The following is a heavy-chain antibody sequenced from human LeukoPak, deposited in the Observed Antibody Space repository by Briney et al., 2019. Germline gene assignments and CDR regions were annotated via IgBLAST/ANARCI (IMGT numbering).Heavy chain of an antibody. Sequence: SETLSLTCAVPGGSISSYYWSWIRQPPGKGLEWIGYIYYSGSTNYNPSLKSRVTISVDTSKNQFSLKLSSVTAADTAVYYCASSSSWFKFDYWGQGTLVTVSS. J-gene: IGHJ4*02. D-gene: IGHD6-13*01. CDR1: GGSISSYY. V-gene: IGHV4-59*08. CDR2: IYYSGST. CDR3: ASSSSWFKFDY.